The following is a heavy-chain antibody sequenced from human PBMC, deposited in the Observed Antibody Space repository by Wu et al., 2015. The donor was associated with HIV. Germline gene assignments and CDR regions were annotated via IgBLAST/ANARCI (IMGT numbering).Heavy chain of an antibody. CDR3: ARASRDYYDTRGWDH. J-gene: IGHJ4*02. Sequence: QVQLVQSGAEVKKPGASVKVSCKASGYTFTTYAMHWVRQAPRQRLEWMGWSNAGNGNTKYSQEFQGRVTTTRDTSASTAYMELSSLRSDDMAVYYCARASRDYYDTRGWDHWGQGTLVTVSS. V-gene: IGHV1-3*02. D-gene: IGHD3-22*01. CDR2: SNAGNGNT. CDR1: GYTFTTYA.